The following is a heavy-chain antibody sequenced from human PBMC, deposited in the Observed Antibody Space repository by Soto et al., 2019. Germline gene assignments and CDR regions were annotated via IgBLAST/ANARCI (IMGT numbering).Heavy chain of an antibody. CDR1: GFSLSTSGMC. D-gene: IGHD6-6*01. CDR3: ARILDSSSAFAY. V-gene: IGHV2-70*11. J-gene: IGHJ4*02. CDR2: IDWDDDK. Sequence: SGPTLVNPTQTLTLTCTFSGFSLSTSGMCVSWIRQPPGKALEWLARIDWDDDKYYSTSLKTRLTISKDTSNNPVVLTMTNMALVDTATYYCARILDSSSAFAYWGQGTLVPASS.